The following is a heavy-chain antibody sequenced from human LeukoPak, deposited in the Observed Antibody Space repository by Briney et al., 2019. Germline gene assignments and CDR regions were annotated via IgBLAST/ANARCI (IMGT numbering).Heavy chain of an antibody. CDR2: INPSGSTI. J-gene: IGHJ4*02. CDR1: GFSFSSHE. V-gene: IGHV3-48*03. Sequence: GGSLRLSCAASGFSFSSHEMNWVRQAPGKGLEWVSYINPSGSTIYYADSVKGRFTISRDNAKNSLFLQIDSLRAEDTAVYFCARDHTTSYYVDYWGQGVLVSVSS. D-gene: IGHD3-16*01. CDR3: ARDHTTSYYVDY.